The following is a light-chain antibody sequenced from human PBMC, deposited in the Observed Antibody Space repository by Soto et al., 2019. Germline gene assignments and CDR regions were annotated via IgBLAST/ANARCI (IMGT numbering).Light chain of an antibody. CDR3: QQYSNWPPLYT. CDR2: DAS. Sequence: EIVMTQSPATLSVSPGERATLSCRASQSVSSYLAWYQQKPGLPPRLLIYDASTRATGIPDRFSGSGSGTDFTLTISGLQSADFAVYYCQQYSNWPPLYTFGRGTKLEIK. J-gene: IGKJ2*01. V-gene: IGKV3-15*01. CDR1: QSVSSY.